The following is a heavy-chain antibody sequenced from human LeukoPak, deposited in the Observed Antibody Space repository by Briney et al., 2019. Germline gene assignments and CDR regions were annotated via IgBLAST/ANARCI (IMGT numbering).Heavy chain of an antibody. D-gene: IGHD6-13*01. J-gene: IGHJ5*02. CDR2: INPNSGGT. Sequence: ASVKVSCKASGYTFTGYYMHWVRQAPGQGLEWMGWINPNSGGTNYAQKFQSRVTMTRDTSISTAYMELRSLRSDDTAVYYCARLKRAAAAGNFRLGNWFDPWGQGTLVTVSS. CDR3: ARLKRAAAAGNFRLGNWFDP. V-gene: IGHV1-2*02. CDR1: GYTFTGYY.